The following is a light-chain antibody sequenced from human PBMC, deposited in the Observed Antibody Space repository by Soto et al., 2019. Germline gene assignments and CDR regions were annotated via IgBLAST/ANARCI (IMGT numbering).Light chain of an antibody. Sequence: DIQMTQSPSSLSASVGDRVTITCRASHSVSNSLNWYQHKPGKAPNLLIYAASTLQGGVPSRFTCSGSGTDFTLNITCLQPEDFATYYCHQSYNNPRAFGKGTKVEIK. CDR2: AAS. J-gene: IGKJ1*01. CDR1: HSVSNS. V-gene: IGKV1-39*01. CDR3: HQSYNNPRA.